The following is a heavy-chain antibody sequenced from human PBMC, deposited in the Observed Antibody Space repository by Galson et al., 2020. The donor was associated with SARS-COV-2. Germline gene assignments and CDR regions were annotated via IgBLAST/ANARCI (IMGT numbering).Heavy chain of an antibody. CDR2: IYHSGSS. D-gene: IGHD6-13*01. Sequence: SQTLSLTCAVSGYSISSGYYWAWIRQPPGKGLEWIGSIYHSGSSYYNPSLKSRVTISVDTSKNQFSLKLSSVTAADTAVYYCARTGGTRIGAPGTGWFDPWGQGTLVTVSS. V-gene: IGHV4-38-2*01. CDR3: ARTGGTRIGAPGTGWFDP. J-gene: IGHJ5*02. CDR1: GYSISSGYY.